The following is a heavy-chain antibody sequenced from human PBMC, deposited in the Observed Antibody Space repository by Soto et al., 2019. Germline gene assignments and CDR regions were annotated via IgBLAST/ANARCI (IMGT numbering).Heavy chain of an antibody. CDR3: AMGSRSYYYGSGSYFDP. Sequence: VQLLESGGGLVQPGGSLRLSCAASGFTFSSYAMSWVRQAPGKGLEWVSAISGSGGSTYYADSVKGRFTISRDNSKNTLYLQMNSLRAEDTAVYYCAMGSRSYYYGSGSYFDPWGQGTLVTVSS. CDR2: ISGSGGST. J-gene: IGHJ5*02. CDR1: GFTFSSYA. V-gene: IGHV3-23*01. D-gene: IGHD3-10*01.